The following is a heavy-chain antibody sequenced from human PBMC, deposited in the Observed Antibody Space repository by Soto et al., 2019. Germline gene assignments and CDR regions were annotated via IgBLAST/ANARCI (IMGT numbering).Heavy chain of an antibody. D-gene: IGHD3-16*01. J-gene: IGHJ4*02. CDR3: AGTFALRPTSYYFDY. Sequence: QVQLQESGPGLVKPSQTLSLTCTVSGGSISSGGYYWSWIRQHPGKGLEWIGYIYYSGSTYYNPSLKSRVTIAVDTSKDQFSLKLSSVTAADTAVYYCAGTFALRPTSYYFDYWGQGTLVTVSS. V-gene: IGHV4-31*03. CDR1: GGSISSGGYY. CDR2: IYYSGST.